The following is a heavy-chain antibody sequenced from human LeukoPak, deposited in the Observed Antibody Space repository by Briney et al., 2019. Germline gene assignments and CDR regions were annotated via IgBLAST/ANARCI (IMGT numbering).Heavy chain of an antibody. D-gene: IGHD3-22*01. CDR3: ARIGISGYLPLDY. Sequence: GGSLRLSCVASGFTFSSYWMSWVRQAPGKGLEWVANIKQDGSEKYYVDSVKGRFTISRDNAKNSLYLQMNSLRAEDTAVYYCARIGISGYLPLDYWGQGTLVTVSS. CDR2: IKQDGSEK. J-gene: IGHJ4*02. CDR1: GFTFSSYW. V-gene: IGHV3-7*03.